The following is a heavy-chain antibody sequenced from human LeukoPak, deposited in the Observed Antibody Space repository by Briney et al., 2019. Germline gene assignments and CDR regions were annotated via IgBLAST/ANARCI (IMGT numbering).Heavy chain of an antibody. D-gene: IGHD2-15*01. V-gene: IGHV4-59*12. Sequence: GSLRLSCAASGFTFSSYSMNWVRQAPGKGLEWIGYMYYSGSTNYNPSLKSRVTISVDTSKNQFSLKLSSVTAADTAVYYCAREAYLPLVMVHLPPDYWGQGTLVTVSS. CDR2: MYYSGST. J-gene: IGHJ4*02. CDR1: GFTFSSYS. CDR3: AREAYLPLVMVHLPPDY.